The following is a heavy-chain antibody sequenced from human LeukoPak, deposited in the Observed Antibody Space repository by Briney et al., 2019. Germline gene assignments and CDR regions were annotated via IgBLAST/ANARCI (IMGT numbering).Heavy chain of an antibody. Sequence: PGGSLRLSCAASDFPFSNYWMHWVRQVPGERLTWVSRISSDGTKIGYAASVKGRFTISRDNGKNTLPLRMNTLGVEDTAIYYCVRDSPRAFDLWGRGTMVTVS. V-gene: IGHV3-74*01. CDR2: ISSDGTKI. J-gene: IGHJ3*01. CDR3: VRDSPRAFDL. CDR1: DFPFSNYW.